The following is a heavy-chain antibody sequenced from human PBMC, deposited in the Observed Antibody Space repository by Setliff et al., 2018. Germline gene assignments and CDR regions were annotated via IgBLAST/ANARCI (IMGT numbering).Heavy chain of an antibody. J-gene: IGHJ4*02. V-gene: IGHV4-34*01. Sequence: SETLSLTCAASGGSFTYYYWTWIRQPPGKGLEWIGEINHSGSTNYNPSLKSRVTISIDTSKNQFSLNLRSVTAADTAVYYCARSLRRTFRRLDWLGFFGDWGQGAMVTVSS. CDR2: INHSGST. D-gene: IGHD3-9*01. CDR3: ARSLRRTFRRLDWLGFFGD. CDR1: GGSFTYYY.